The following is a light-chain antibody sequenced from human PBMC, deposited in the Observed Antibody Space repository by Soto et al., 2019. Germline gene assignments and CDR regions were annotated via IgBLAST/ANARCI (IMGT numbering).Light chain of an antibody. J-gene: IGKJ1*01. CDR3: QQYGSSPQT. Sequence: EIVMTQPPATLSVSPGERATLSCRASQSISSNLVWYQQKAGQAPRPLIYGASNRATGIPDRFSGSGSGTDFTLIISRLEPEDFAVYYCQQYGSSPQTFGQGTKVDIK. V-gene: IGKV3-20*01. CDR1: QSISSN. CDR2: GAS.